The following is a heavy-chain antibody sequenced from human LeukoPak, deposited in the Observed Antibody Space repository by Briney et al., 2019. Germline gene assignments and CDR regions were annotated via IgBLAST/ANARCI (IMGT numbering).Heavy chain of an antibody. CDR3: AKYLGLSNFDY. Sequence: GGSLRLSCAASGFTFSSYAMSWVRQAPGKGLEWVSSISASGGTTYYADSVKGRFTISRDNSKNTLYLQMNSLRAEDTAVYYCAKYLGLSNFDYWGQGTLVTVSS. CDR1: GFTFSSYA. J-gene: IGHJ4*02. D-gene: IGHD2-2*01. V-gene: IGHV3-23*01. CDR2: ISASGGTT.